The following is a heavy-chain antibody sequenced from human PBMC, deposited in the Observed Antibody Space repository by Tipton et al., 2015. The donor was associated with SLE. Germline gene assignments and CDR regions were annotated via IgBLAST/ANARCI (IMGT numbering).Heavy chain of an antibody. CDR3: ARDRGSLGAFDI. Sequence: TLSLTCSVSGVSMTGFYYWIWIRQPAGKGLEWIGRLYGSGRPTHYNPSLESRVTMSVDTSQNQFSLKLTSVTAADTAVYYCARDRGSLGAFDIWGQGTMVTVSS. D-gene: IGHD2-15*01. CDR2: LYGSGRPT. CDR1: GVSMTGFYY. V-gene: IGHV4-4*07. J-gene: IGHJ3*02.